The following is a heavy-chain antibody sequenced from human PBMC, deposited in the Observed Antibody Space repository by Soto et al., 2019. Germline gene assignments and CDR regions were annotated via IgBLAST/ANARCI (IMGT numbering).Heavy chain of an antibody. CDR1: GYSISSSNW. Sequence: TSETLSLTCAVSGYSISSSNWWGWIRQPPGKGLEWIGYIYYSGTTYYNPSLKSRVTMSVDTSKNQFSLKLNSVTAADTAVYYCAREVGGNSYTDAFDIWGQGIMVTVSS. CDR3: AREVGGNSYTDAFDI. V-gene: IGHV4-28*03. CDR2: IYYSGTT. D-gene: IGHD1-26*01. J-gene: IGHJ3*02.